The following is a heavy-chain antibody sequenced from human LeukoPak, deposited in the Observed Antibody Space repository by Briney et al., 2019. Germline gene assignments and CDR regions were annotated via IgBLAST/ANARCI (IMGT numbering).Heavy chain of an antibody. V-gene: IGHV4-34*01. CDR2: INHSGST. CDR1: GGSFSGYY. D-gene: IGHD6-6*01. J-gene: IGHJ1*01. Sequence: TSSETLSLTCAVYGGSFSGYYWSWIRQPPGKGLEWIGEINHSGSTNYNPSLKSRVTISVDTSKNQFSLKLSSVTAADTAVYYCVRGGQRVRYFQHWGQGTLVTVSS. CDR3: VRGGQRVRYFQH.